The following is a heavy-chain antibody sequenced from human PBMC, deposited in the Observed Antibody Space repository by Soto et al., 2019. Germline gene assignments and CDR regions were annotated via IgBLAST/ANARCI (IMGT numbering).Heavy chain of an antibody. V-gene: IGHV4-59*12. CDR3: TRDGYNSNWFDP. CDR1: GGSISSYY. J-gene: IGHJ5*02. D-gene: IGHD5-18*01. CDR2: IYYSGST. Sequence: PSETLSLTCTVSGGSISSYYWSWIRQPPGKGLEWIGYIYYSGSTNYNPSLKSRVTISVDTSKNQFSLKLSSVTAADTAVYYCTRDGYNSNWFDPWGQGTPVTVS.